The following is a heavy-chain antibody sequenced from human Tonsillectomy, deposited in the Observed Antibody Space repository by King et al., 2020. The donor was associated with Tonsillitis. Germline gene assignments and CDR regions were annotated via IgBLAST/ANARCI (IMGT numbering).Heavy chain of an antibody. CDR1: GFTVGSNY. D-gene: IGHD1-1*01. CDR3: ARDNLMTTATTPPYYYYGMDV. V-gene: IGHV3-53*04. Sequence: QLVQSGGGLVQPGGSLRLSCAASGFTVGSNYMSWVRQAPGKGLEWVSIIYNGGSTYYADSVKGRFTISRHNSKNTLYLQMNSLRAEDTAVYYCARDNLMTTATTPPYYYYGMDVWGQGTTVTVSS. CDR2: IYNGGST. J-gene: IGHJ6*02.